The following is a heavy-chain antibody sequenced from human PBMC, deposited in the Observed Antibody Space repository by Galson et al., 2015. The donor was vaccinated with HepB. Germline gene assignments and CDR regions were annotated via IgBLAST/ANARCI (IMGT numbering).Heavy chain of an antibody. Sequence: LRLSCAASGFAFDSHAMSWVRQAPGRGLEWISGITGKGDSTFYADSVKGRFTVSKDNSNNMLYLQMNSLRAEDAGLYFCAKGYGLFDSWGQGTLSPSPQ. CDR2: ITGKGDST. CDR3: AKGYGLFDS. V-gene: IGHV3-23*01. CDR1: GFAFDSHA. J-gene: IGHJ5*01. D-gene: IGHD5-18*01.